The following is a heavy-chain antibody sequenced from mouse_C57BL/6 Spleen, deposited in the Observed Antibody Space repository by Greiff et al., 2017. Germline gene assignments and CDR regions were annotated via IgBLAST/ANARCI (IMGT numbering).Heavy chain of an antibody. V-gene: IGHV1-4*01. J-gene: IGHJ2*01. CDR1: GYTFTSYT. CDR2: INPSSGYT. D-gene: IGHD2-4*01. Sequence: QVQLQESGAELARPGASVKLSCKASGYTFTSYTMHWVKQRPGQGLEWIGNINPSSGYTKYNQKFKDKATLTADKSSSTAYMQLSSLTSEDSAVYYCAYEYESFAYWGQGTTLTVSS. CDR3: AYEYESFAY.